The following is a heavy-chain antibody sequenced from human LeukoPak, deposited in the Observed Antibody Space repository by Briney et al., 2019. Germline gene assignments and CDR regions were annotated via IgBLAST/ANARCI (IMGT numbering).Heavy chain of an antibody. V-gene: IGHV3-7*03. CDR1: GFTFSNYW. Sequence: PGGSLRLSCAASGFTFSNYWMSWVRQAPGKGLEWVANIKQDGSEKYYVDSVEGRFTISRDNAKNSLYLQMNSLRAEDTAVYYCARLRTFDYWGQGTLVTVSS. J-gene: IGHJ4*02. D-gene: IGHD1-14*01. CDR3: ARLRTFDY. CDR2: IKQDGSEK.